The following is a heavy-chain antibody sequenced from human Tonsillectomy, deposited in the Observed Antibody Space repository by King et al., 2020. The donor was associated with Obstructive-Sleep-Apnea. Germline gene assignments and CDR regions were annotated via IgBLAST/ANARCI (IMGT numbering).Heavy chain of an antibody. J-gene: IGHJ4*02. Sequence: VQLVESGGGLVQPGRSLRLSCAASGFTFDDYAMHWVRQAPGKGLEWVSGISWNSGSIGYADSVKGRFTISRDNAKNSLYLQMNSLRAEDTALYYCAKDGTAGPDLYYFDYWGQGTLVTVSS. D-gene: IGHD1-1*01. CDR3: AKDGTAGPDLYYFDY. CDR2: ISWNSGSI. CDR1: GFTFDDYA. V-gene: IGHV3-9*01.